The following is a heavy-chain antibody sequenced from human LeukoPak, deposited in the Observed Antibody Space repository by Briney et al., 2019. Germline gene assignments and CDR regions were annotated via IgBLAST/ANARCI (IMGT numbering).Heavy chain of an antibody. CDR3: ARGAAAAGFDY. Sequence: GGSLRLSCAASGFTFSSYGMHRVRQAPGKGLEWVAVIWHDGSNKYYADSVKGRFTISRDNSKNTLYLQMNSLRAEDTAVYYCARGAAAAGFDYWGQGTLVTVSS. CDR2: IWHDGSNK. CDR1: GFTFSSYG. J-gene: IGHJ4*02. V-gene: IGHV3-33*01. D-gene: IGHD6-13*01.